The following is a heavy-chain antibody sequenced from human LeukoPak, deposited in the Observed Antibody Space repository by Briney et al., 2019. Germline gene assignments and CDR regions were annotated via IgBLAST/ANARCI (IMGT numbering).Heavy chain of an antibody. J-gene: IGHJ4*02. Sequence: AGGSLRLSCTASGFTFSSYGMNWVRQAPGKGLEWVSGIIPTGSTTYYADSVKGQFTISRDNSKNTVYLHLNSLRVEDTAQYYCAKDIRWASFESWGQGTLVTVSS. CDR1: GFTFSSYG. D-gene: IGHD3-16*01. V-gene: IGHV3-23*01. CDR2: IIPTGSTT. CDR3: AKDIRWASFES.